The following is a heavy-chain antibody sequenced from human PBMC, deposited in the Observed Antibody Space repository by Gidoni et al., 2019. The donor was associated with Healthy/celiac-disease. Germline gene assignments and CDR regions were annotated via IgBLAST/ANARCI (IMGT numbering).Heavy chain of an antibody. CDR2: ISSSSSYI. J-gene: IGHJ4*02. V-gene: IGHV3-21*01. CDR1: GFTFSSYS. Sequence: EVQLVESGGGLVKPGGSLRLSCAASGFTFSSYSMNWVRQAPAKGLEWVSSISSSSSYIYYADSVKGRFTISRDNAKNSLYLQMNSLRAEDTAVYYCARDHLSGYCDSSGYRYWGQGTLVTVSS. D-gene: IGHD3-22*01. CDR3: ARDHLSGYCDSSGYRY.